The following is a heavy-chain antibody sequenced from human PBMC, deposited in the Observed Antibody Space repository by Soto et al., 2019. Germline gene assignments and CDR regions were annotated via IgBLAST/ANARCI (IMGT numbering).Heavy chain of an antibody. Sequence: SETLSLTCTVSGGSISSGGYYWSWIRQHPGKGLEWIGYIYYSGSTYYNPSLKSRVTISVDTSKNQFSLKLSSVTAADTAVYYCARVITMVRGVITPHSDYWGQGTLVTVSS. V-gene: IGHV4-31*03. CDR1: GGSISSGGYY. D-gene: IGHD3-10*01. CDR3: ARVITMVRGVITPHSDY. CDR2: IYYSGST. J-gene: IGHJ4*02.